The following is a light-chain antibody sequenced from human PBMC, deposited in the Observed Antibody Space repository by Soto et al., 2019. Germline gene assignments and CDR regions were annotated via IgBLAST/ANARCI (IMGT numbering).Light chain of an antibody. Sequence: QSVLTQPASVSGSLGQSITISCTGTSSDVGSYKFVSWYQHPPGIAPKLPIYEGIKRPSGVSNRFSASKSGSTASLTISGLQAEDEADYYCCSFAHSTMVFGGGTKLTVL. CDR1: SSDVGSYKF. V-gene: IGLV2-23*01. CDR3: CSFAHSTMV. J-gene: IGLJ3*02. CDR2: EGI.